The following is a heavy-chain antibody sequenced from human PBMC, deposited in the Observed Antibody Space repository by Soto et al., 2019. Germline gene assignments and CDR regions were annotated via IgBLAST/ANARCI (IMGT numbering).Heavy chain of an antibody. V-gene: IGHV4-39*01. J-gene: IGHJ6*03. CDR1: GGSISSSSYY. D-gene: IGHD3-3*01. Sequence: SETLSLTCTVSGGSISSSSYYWGWIRQPPGKGLEWIGSIYYGGSTYYNPSLKSRVTVSVDTSKNQFSLKLSSVTATDTAVYYCARALKYYDFWSGYYPKLGPTGYFLDVWGKGTTVTVSS. CDR3: ARALKYYDFWSGYYPKLGPTGYFLDV. CDR2: IYYGGST.